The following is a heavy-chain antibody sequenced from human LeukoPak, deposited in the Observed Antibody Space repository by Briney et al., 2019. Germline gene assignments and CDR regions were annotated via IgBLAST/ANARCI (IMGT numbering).Heavy chain of an antibody. CDR3: ARTRDGYNSASPFDS. V-gene: IGHV4-59*11. CDR2: IYYSGST. CDR1: GGSISSRY. Sequence: SETLSLKCNVSGGSISSRYWSWIRQPPGKGLEWMGYIYYSGSTNYNPSLKSRVTISVDTSKNQLSLKLSSVTAADTAVYYCARTRDGYNSASPFDSWGQGTLVTVSS. J-gene: IGHJ4*02. D-gene: IGHD5-24*01.